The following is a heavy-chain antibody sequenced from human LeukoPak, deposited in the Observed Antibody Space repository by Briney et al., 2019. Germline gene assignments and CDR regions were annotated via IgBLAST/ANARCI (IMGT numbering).Heavy chain of an antibody. CDR1: GGSISSYY. Sequence: SETLSLTCTVSGGSISSYYWSWIRQPAGKGLEWIGRIYTSGSTNYTPSLKSRVTMSVDTSKNQFSLKLSSVTAADTAVYYCARDWGNGVYYYYYYYGMDVWGQGTTVTVSS. J-gene: IGHJ6*02. D-gene: IGHD2-8*01. CDR3: ARDWGNGVYYYYYYYGMDV. V-gene: IGHV4-4*07. CDR2: IYTSGST.